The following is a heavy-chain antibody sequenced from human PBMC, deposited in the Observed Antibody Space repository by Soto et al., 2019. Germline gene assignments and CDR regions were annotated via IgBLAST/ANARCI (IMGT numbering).Heavy chain of an antibody. V-gene: IGHV3-15*07. CDR2: IKSKTDGGTT. D-gene: IGHD3-3*01. J-gene: IGHJ4*02. CDR3: TSRNYDFWSGYYLHFDY. Sequence: PGGSLRLSCAASGFTFSNAWMNWVRQAPGKGLEWVGRIKSKTDGGTTDYAAPVKGRFTISRDDSKNTLYLQMNSLKTEDTAVYYCTSRNYDFWSGYYLHFDYWGQGTLVTVSS. CDR1: GFTFSNAW.